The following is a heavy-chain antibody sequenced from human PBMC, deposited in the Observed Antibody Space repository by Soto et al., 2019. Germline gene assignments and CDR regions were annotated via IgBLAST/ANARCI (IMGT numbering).Heavy chain of an antibody. Sequence: SETLSLTCTVSGGSIRRSSYYWGWIRQPPGKGLEWLGSVNYSGLTYYSPSFKSRVTISVDTSKSQFSLKLTSVTAADTAIFYCVRGFYYGPERYYFDYWGQGTLVTVSS. J-gene: IGHJ4*02. D-gene: IGHD3-10*01. CDR2: VNYSGLT. CDR1: GGSIRRSSYY. V-gene: IGHV4-39*01. CDR3: VRGFYYGPERYYFDY.